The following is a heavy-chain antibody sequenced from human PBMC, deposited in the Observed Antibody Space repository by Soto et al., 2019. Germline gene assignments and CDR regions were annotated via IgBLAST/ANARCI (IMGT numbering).Heavy chain of an antibody. Sequence: ASVKVSCKASGYTFTGYYMHWVRQAPGQGLEWMGWINPNSGGTNYAQKFQGWVTMTRDTSISTAYMELSRLRSDDTAVYYCARDRGYSYGYHFDYWGQGTLVTVSS. CDR3: ARDRGYSYGYHFDY. CDR1: GYTFTGYY. J-gene: IGHJ4*02. CDR2: INPNSGGT. D-gene: IGHD5-18*01. V-gene: IGHV1-2*04.